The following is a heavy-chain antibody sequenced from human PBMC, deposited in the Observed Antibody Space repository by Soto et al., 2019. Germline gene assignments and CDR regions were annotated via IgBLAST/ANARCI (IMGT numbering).Heavy chain of an antibody. Sequence: QVQLVQSGAEVKKPGASVKVSCKASGYTFTSYGINWVRQAPGQGLEWMGWVNIYKGNTNYAQKLQGRVTMTTDTSRSTAYLELRSLRSDDTAVYYCARERGGYSYGDYWGQGTQVTVSS. CDR2: VNIYKGNT. J-gene: IGHJ4*02. CDR3: ARERGGYSYGDY. V-gene: IGHV1-18*01. CDR1: GYTFTSYG. D-gene: IGHD5-18*01.